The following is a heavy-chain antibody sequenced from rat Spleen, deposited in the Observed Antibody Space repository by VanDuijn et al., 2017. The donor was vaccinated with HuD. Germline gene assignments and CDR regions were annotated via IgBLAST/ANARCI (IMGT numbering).Heavy chain of an antibody. Sequence: QVQLKESGPGLVQPSQTLSLTCTVSGFSLTSYNVHWVRQPTGKGLEWMGIIWTGGSTDYNSALKSRLSISRDTSKSQVFLILNSLQTEDTATYYCARDEIGIPDYWGQGVMVTVSS. CDR1: GFSLTSYN. CDR2: IWTGGST. CDR3: ARDEIGIPDY. D-gene: IGHD2-2*01. J-gene: IGHJ2*01. V-gene: IGHV2-30*01.